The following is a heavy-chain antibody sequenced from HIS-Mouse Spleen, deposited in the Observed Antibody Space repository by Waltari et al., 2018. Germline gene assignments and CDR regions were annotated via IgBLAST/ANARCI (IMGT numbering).Heavy chain of an antibody. CDR1: GFSLRTSGMC. D-gene: IGHD6-19*01. V-gene: IGHV2-70*15. J-gene: IGHJ4*02. Sequence: QVTLRESGPALVKPTQTLTLTCTFSGFSLRTSGMCVSWIRQPPGKALEWPARIDWDDDKYYSTSLKTRLTISRDTSKNQVVLTMTNMDPLDTATYYCARIAEGYTSGWYAFDYWGQGTLVTVSS. CDR2: IDWDDDK. CDR3: ARIAEGYTSGWYAFDY.